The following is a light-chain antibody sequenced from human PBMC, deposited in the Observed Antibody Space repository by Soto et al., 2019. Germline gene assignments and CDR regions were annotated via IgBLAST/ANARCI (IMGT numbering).Light chain of an antibody. CDR1: SSAVGSSNG. CDR2: DVS. J-gene: IGLJ1*01. V-gene: IGLV2-18*02. Sequence: QSVLTQPPSVSGSPGQSVAISSTGTSSAVGSSNGVSWYQQPPGTAPKLMIYDVSNRPSGVPDRFSGSKSGNTASLTISGLQAEDEADYYCSSYTSSSTYVFGSGTKVTVL. CDR3: SSYTSSSTYV.